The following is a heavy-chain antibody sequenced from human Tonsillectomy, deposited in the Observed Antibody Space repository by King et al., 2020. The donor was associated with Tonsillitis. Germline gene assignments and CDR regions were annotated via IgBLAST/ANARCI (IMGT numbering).Heavy chain of an antibody. V-gene: IGHV4-61*02. CDR1: GGSISSGSYY. Sequence: QLQESGPGLVKPSQTLSLTCTVSGGSISSGSYYWSWIRQPAGKGLEWIGRIYTSGSTNYNPSLKSRVTMSVDTSKNQFSLKLSSVTAADTAGYYCARVSTHYYYYYMDVWGKGTTVTVSS. D-gene: IGHD2-2*01. CDR2: IYTSGST. J-gene: IGHJ6*03. CDR3: ARVSTHYYYYYMDV.